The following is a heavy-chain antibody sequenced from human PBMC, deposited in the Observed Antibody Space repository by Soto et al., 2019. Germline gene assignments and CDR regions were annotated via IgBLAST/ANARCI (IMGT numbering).Heavy chain of an antibody. CDR2: INPNSGGT. D-gene: IGHD3-22*01. J-gene: IGHJ4*02. V-gene: IGHV1-2*02. Sequence: GASVKVSCKASGYTFTGYYMHWVRQAPGQGLEWMGWINPNSGGTKSAQKFQGRVTMTRDTSISTAYMELSRLRSDDTAVYYCARRKGGYYDSGGYHYYFDYWGQGTLVTVSS. CDR3: ARRKGGYYDSGGYHYYFDY. CDR1: GYTFTGYY.